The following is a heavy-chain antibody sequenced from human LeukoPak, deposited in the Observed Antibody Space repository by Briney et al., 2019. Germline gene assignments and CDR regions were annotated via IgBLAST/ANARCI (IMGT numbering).Heavy chain of an antibody. Sequence: GGSLRLSCAASGFTFSSYAMSWVRQAPGKGLEWVSAISGSGGSTYYADSVKGRFTISRDNSKNTLYLQMNSLRAEDTAVYYCAKDQWAITMVRGVIIPAFDYWGQGTLVTVSS. CDR3: AKDQWAITMVRGVIIPAFDY. V-gene: IGHV3-23*01. CDR2: ISGSGGST. D-gene: IGHD3-10*01. J-gene: IGHJ4*02. CDR1: GFTFSSYA.